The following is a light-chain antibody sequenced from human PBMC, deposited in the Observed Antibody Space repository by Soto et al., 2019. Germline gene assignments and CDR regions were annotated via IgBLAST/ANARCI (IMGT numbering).Light chain of an antibody. J-gene: IGKJ2*01. V-gene: IGKV3-20*01. CDR1: QSVSSNY. Sequence: EIVLTQSPGTLSLSPGDRVTLSCRATQSVSSNYLAWYQQKPGQAPRLLIYGASSGATGIPDRFSGSGSGTDFTLTISRLEPEDFAVYYCHQYGSSPQTFGQGNKLEIK. CDR2: GAS. CDR3: HQYGSSPQT.